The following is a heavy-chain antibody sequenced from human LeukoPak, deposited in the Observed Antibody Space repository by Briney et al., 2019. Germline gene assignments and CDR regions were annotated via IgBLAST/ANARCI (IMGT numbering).Heavy chain of an antibody. V-gene: IGHV4-38-2*02. CDR1: GYSISSGYY. J-gene: IGHJ4*02. CDR3: ARDTASIAAGGGFDY. CDR2: IYHSGST. D-gene: IGHD6-6*01. Sequence: YPSETLSLTCTVSGYSISSGYYWGWIRQPPGKGLEWIGSIYHSGSTYYNPSLKSRVTISVDTSKNQFSLKLSSVTAADTAVYYCARDTASIAAGGGFDYWGQGTLVTVSS.